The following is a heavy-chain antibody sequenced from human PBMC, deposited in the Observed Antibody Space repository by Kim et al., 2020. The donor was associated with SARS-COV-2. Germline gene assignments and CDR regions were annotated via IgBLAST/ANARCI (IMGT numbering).Heavy chain of an antibody. D-gene: IGHD2-21*02. Sequence: SVKVSCKASGGTFSSYAISWVRQAPGQGLEWMGGIIPIFGTANYAQKFQGRVTITADESTSTAYMELSSLRSEDTAVYYCAALQAYGGNSFGAFDIWGQGTMVTVSS. J-gene: IGHJ3*02. CDR3: AALQAYGGNSFGAFDI. CDR1: GGTFSSYA. V-gene: IGHV1-69*13. CDR2: IIPIFGTA.